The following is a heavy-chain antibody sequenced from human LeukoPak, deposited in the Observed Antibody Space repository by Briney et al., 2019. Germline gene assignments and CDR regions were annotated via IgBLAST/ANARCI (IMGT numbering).Heavy chain of an antibody. CDR3: ARGGAARPDY. J-gene: IGHJ4*02. CDR1: GFTFRNYG. V-gene: IGHV3-48*01. CDR2: ISSSSSSI. D-gene: IGHD6-6*01. Sequence: GGSLRLSCAASGFTFRNYGMDWVRQAPGKGLEWASYISSSSSSINYADSVKGRFTISRDNAKNSVFLQMNSLRAEDTAVYYCARGGAARPDYWGQGTLVTVSS.